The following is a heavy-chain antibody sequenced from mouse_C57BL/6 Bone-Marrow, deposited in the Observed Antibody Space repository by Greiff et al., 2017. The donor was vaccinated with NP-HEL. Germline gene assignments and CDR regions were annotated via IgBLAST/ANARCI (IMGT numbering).Heavy chain of an antibody. CDR1: GYTFTSYW. Sequence: QVQLQQSGAELVKPGASVKLSCKASGYTFTSYWMHWVKQRPGQGLEWIGMIHPNSGSTNYNEKFKSKATLTVDKSSSTAYMQLSSLTSEDSAVYYGARCPFYYGSSYVYWYFDVWGTGTTVTVSS. CDR3: ARCPFYYGSSYVYWYFDV. D-gene: IGHD1-1*01. V-gene: IGHV1-64*01. CDR2: IHPNSGST. J-gene: IGHJ1*03.